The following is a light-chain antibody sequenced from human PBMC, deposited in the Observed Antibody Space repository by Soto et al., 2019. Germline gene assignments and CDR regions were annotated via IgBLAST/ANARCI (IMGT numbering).Light chain of an antibody. CDR2: GAF. CDR1: QSISSSY. V-gene: IGKV3-20*01. CDR3: QQYGSSLLT. Sequence: ENVLTQSPATLSLSPVEIATLSFMASQSISSSYLAWYQQKPGQAPRLLIYGAFSRATGIPDRFSGSGSGTDFTLTISRLEPEDFAVYYCQQYGSSLLTFGGGTKVDIK. J-gene: IGKJ4*01.